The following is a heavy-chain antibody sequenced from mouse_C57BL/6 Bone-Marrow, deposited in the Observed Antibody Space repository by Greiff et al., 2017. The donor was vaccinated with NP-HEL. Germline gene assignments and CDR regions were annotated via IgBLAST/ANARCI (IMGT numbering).Heavy chain of an antibody. CDR3: ASPYYFDY. Sequence: QVQLQQPGAELVRPGTSVKLSCKASGYTFTSYWMHWVKQRPGQGLEWIGVIDPSDSYTNYNQKLKGKATLTVDTSSSTAYMQLSSLTSEYAAVYYCASPYYFDYWGQGTTLTVSS. CDR1: GYTFTSYW. J-gene: IGHJ2*01. CDR2: IDPSDSYT. V-gene: IGHV1-59*01.